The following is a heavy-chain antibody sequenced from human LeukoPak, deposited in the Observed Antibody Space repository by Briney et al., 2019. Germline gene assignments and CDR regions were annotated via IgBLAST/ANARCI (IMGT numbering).Heavy chain of an antibody. CDR1: GGSFSGHY. CDR3: ARDLMYSSTWETFN. D-gene: IGHD6-13*01. V-gene: IGHV4-4*07. J-gene: IGHJ4*02. CDR2: IYTGGST. Sequence: SETLSLTCVVYGGSFSGHYWSWIRQPAGKGLEWIGRIYTGGSTNYNPSLKSRVTMSLDTSKNQFSLKLTSVTAADTAVYYCARDLMYSSTWETFNWGQGTLVTVSS.